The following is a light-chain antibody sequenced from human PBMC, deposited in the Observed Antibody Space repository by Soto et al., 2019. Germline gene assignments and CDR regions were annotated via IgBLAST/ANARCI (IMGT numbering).Light chain of an antibody. Sequence: IVVTQSPATVSLSPRETATLSCRASQSVSSYLAWYQQKPGQAPRLLIYDASNRATGIPAGFSGSGSGTDLTLTISSREPEDFAVYYYQQLINCTRTFGQGTQMEIK. V-gene: IGKV3-11*01. J-gene: IGKJ1*01. CDR3: QQLINCTRT. CDR2: DAS. CDR1: QSVSSY.